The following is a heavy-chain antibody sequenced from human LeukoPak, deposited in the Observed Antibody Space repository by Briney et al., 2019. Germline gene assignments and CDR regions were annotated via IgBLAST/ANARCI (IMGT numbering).Heavy chain of an antibody. CDR2: ISSSGSTI. V-gene: IGHV3-11*01. D-gene: IGHD2-15*01. CDR1: GFTFSDYY. Sequence: GGPLRLSCAASGFTFSDYYMSWIRQAPGKGLEWVSYISSSGSTIYYADSVKGRFTISRDNAKNSLYLQMNSLRAEDTAVYYCAGYCSGGSCFAEYFQHWGQGTLVTVSS. J-gene: IGHJ1*01. CDR3: AGYCSGGSCFAEYFQH.